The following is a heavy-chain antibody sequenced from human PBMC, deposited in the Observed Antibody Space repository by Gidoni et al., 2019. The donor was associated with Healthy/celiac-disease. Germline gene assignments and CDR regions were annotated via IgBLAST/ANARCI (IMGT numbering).Heavy chain of an antibody. Sequence: QVQLVQSGAEVKKPGSSVKVSCKASGGTFSRYAISRVRQAPGQGLEWMGGIVPIFGTANYAQKFQGRVTITADESTSTAYMELSSLRSEDTAVYYCARGRIDYGGTSYYYYYGMDVWGQGTTVTVSS. CDR1: GGTFSRYA. D-gene: IGHD4-17*01. CDR2: IVPIFGTA. J-gene: IGHJ6*02. V-gene: IGHV1-69*01. CDR3: ARGRIDYGGTSYYYYYGMDV.